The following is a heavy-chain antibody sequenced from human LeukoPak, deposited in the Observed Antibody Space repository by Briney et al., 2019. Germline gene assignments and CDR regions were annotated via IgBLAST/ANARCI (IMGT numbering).Heavy chain of an antibody. CDR3: ARGSSMIVVASFDY. CDR1: GGSISSYY. CDR2: IYHSGST. J-gene: IGHJ4*02. V-gene: IGHV4-38-2*02. D-gene: IGHD3-22*01. Sequence: SETLSLTCTVSGGSISSYYWSWIRQPPGKGLEWIGSIYHSGSTYYNPSLKSRVTISVDTSKNQFSLKLSSVTAADTAVYFCARGSSMIVVASFDYWGQGTLVTVSS.